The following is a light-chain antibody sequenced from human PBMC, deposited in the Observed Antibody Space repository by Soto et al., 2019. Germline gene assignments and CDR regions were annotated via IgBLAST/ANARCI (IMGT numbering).Light chain of an antibody. CDR3: SSYAGSGV. CDR2: EVT. J-gene: IGLJ3*02. CDR1: SSDVGGYNY. V-gene: IGLV2-8*01. Sequence: QSVLTQPPSASGSPGQSVAISCTGTSSDVGGYNYVSWYQQHPGKAPKLIIYEVTKRPSGVPDRFSGSKSGNTASLTVSGLQAEDEADYYCSSYAGSGVFGGGTKVTVL.